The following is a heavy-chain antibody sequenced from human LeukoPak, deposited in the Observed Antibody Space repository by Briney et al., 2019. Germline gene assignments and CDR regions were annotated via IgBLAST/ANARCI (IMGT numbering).Heavy chain of an antibody. CDR3: ARRQSCGRTSPPQGLLCAFDM. Sequence: SETLSLTCTVSGGSISSSSYYWGWIRQPPGKGLEWIGEINHSGSTNNNPSLKSRVTISVDKSKNQFSLKLSSVTAADTAVYYCARRQSCGRTSPPQGLLCAFDMWGRGTMVTVFS. CDR1: GGSISSSSYY. CDR2: INHSGST. J-gene: IGHJ3*02. V-gene: IGHV4-61*05. D-gene: IGHD2-2*01.